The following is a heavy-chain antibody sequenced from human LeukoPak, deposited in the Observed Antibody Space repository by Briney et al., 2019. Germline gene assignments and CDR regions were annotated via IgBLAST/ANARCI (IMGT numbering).Heavy chain of an antibody. V-gene: IGHV3-30*19. Sequence: GGSLRLSCAASGFTFSSYGMHWVRQAPGKGLEWVAVISYDGSNKYYADSVKGRFTISRDNSKNTLYLQMNSLRAEDTAVYYCARDWSNYVLDYWGQGTLVTVSS. CDR2: ISYDGSNK. CDR1: GFTFSSYG. D-gene: IGHD4-11*01. CDR3: ARDWSNYVLDY. J-gene: IGHJ4*02.